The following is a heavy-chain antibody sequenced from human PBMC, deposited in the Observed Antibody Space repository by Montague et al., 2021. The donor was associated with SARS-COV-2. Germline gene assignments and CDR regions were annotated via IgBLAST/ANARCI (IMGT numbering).Heavy chain of an antibody. D-gene: IGHD3-10*01. J-gene: IGHJ4*02. CDR2: IHHSGST. CDR1: GGSFSGHY. Sequence: SETRSLTCAVYGGSFSGHYWNWIRQPPGKGLEWIGEIHHSGSTNNNPSLKSRVTMSVDTSKNQFSLKLSSVTAADTAVYYCARCARQGYGHRLGSFDYWGQGTLVTVSS. V-gene: IGHV4-34*01. CDR3: ARCARQGYGHRLGSFDY.